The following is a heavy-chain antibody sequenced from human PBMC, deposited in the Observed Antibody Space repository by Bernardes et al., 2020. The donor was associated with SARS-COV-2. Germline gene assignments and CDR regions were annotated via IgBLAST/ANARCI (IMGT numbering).Heavy chain of an antibody. J-gene: IGHJ4*02. Sequence: GGSLRLSCVGSGFTFSDYSMSWVRQGPGKGLEWISFLTSDRKTIYYGDSVKGRFTISRDNAKNSLYLEMKGLRAEDTAVYYCSRGWLENSNDSWGQGTLVTVS. D-gene: IGHD5-12*01. CDR2: LTSDRKTI. V-gene: IGHV3-48*01. CDR1: GFTFSDYS. CDR3: SRGWLENSNDS.